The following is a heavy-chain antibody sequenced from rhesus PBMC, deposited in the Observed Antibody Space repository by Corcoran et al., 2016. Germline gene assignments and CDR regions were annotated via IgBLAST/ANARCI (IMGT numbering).Heavy chain of an antibody. CDR3: TSPVRYRFDV. CDR1: GGSFRSYW. CDR2: INGYRGRT. D-gene: IGHD3-9*01. Sequence: QVQLQESGPGLVKPSETLSLTCAVFGGSFRSYWWNWIRQPPGKGLDGIGEINGYRGRTNYNPSLKSRVTLSNDVSKNQFSLKLTSVTAADTAVYYCTSPVRYRFDVWGPGVLVSVSS. J-gene: IGHJ5-1*01. V-gene: IGHV4-80*01.